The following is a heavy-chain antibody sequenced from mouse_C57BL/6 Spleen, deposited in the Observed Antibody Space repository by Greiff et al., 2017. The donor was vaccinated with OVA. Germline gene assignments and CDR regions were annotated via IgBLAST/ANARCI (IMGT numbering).Heavy chain of an antibody. J-gene: IGHJ4*01. Sequence: EVKLMESGPGLVKPSQSLSLTCSVTGYSITSGYYWNWIRQFPGNKLEWMGYISYDGSNNYNPSLKNRISITRDTSKNQFFLKLNSVTTEDTATYYCARGANWDVMDYWGQGTSVTVSS. V-gene: IGHV3-6*01. CDR1: GYSITSGYY. CDR3: ARGANWDVMDY. D-gene: IGHD4-1*01. CDR2: ISYDGSN.